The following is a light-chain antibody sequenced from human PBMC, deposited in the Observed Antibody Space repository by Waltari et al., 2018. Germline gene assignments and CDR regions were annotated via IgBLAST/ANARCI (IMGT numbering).Light chain of an antibody. J-gene: IGLJ3*02. CDR1: SSDVGGSNY. V-gene: IGLV2-14*01. CDR2: DVS. CDR3: CSFTSRSTWV. Sequence: QSALTQPASVSGSPGQSITISCTGTSSDVGGSNYVSWYHQHPGKVPKLLIFDVSNRPSGVSNRFSGSKSGNTASLTISGLQAEDESDYYCCSFTSRSTWVFGGGTKLTVL.